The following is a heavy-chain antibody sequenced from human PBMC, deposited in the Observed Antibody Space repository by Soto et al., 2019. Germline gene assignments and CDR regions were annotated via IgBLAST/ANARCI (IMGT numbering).Heavy chain of an antibody. D-gene: IGHD3-10*01. CDR3: AREAGNHYGSGGLFDY. V-gene: IGHV4-30-2*01. CDR1: GGSMRSGDYS. J-gene: IGHJ4*02. Sequence: PSETLSLTCAVSGGSMRSGDYSWSWIRQPPGKGLEWIGYIYYSGNTYYNPSLKSRVTISVDRSKNQFSLKLSSVTAAETAVYYCAREAGNHYGSGGLFDYWGQGILVTVSS. CDR2: IYYSGNT.